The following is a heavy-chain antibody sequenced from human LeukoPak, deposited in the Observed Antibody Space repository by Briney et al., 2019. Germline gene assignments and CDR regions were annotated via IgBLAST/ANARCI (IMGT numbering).Heavy chain of an antibody. CDR3: AREGKCSGGSCYPRGFDY. D-gene: IGHD2-15*01. V-gene: IGHV4-59*01. J-gene: IGHJ4*02. CDR2: IYYSGST. CDR1: GGSISSYY. Sequence: SETLSLTCTVSGGSISSYYWSWIRQPPGKGLEWIGYIYYSGSTNYNPSLKSRVTISVDTSKNQFSLKLSSVTAADTAVYYCAREGKCSGGSCYPRGFDYWGQGTLVTVSS.